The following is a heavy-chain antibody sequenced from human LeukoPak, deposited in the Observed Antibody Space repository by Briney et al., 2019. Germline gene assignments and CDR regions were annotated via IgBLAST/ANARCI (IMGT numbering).Heavy chain of an antibody. D-gene: IGHD4-17*01. J-gene: IGHJ4*02. Sequence: SETLSLSCTVSGGSISTYYWTWILQPPGKALEWIGYVYYSGTTNYNPSLKSRVTISVVMSKNQFSLNLSSVTAADTAVYFCARSYGDYLNFDYWGQGTLVTVSS. CDR3: ARSYGDYLNFDY. V-gene: IGHV4-59*01. CDR2: VYYSGTT. CDR1: GGSISTYY.